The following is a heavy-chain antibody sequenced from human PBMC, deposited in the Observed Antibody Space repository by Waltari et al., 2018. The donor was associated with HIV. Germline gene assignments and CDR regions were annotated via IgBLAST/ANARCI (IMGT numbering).Heavy chain of an antibody. D-gene: IGHD3-9*01. J-gene: IGHJ4*02. CDR2: SNPNSGGT. CDR1: GYTFTGYY. V-gene: IGHV1-2*04. Sequence: QVQLVQSGAEVKKPGASVKVSCKASGYTFTGYYMHWVRQAPGQGLEWMGWSNPNSGGTNYAQKFQGWVTMTRDTSISTAYMELSRLRSDDTAVYYCARESPDDILTGSGPSFDYWGQGTLVTVSS. CDR3: ARESPDDILTGSGPSFDY.